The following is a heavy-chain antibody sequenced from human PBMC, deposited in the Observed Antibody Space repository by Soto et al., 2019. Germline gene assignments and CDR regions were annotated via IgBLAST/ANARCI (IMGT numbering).Heavy chain of an antibody. CDR2: ISYSGST. CDR1: GGSITTVGNY. J-gene: IGHJ3*02. V-gene: IGHV4-31*03. CDR3: ARLLGSGNYLGIFDAFDI. D-gene: IGHD1-26*01. Sequence: PSETLSLTCTVSGGSITTVGNYWSWIRQFPGKRLEWIGHISYSGSTNSNPSLRSRLSMSVDTSKNQFSLELSSVTAADTAVYYCARLLGSGNYLGIFDAFDIWGQGTVVTVSS.